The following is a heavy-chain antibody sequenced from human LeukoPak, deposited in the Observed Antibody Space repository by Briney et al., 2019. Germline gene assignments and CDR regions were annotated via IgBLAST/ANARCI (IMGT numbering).Heavy chain of an antibody. CDR3: TRQGRY. Sequence: GESLKISCQASGYSFTSYWIGWVRQMPGKGQEWMGVLYPADSRTTYSPSFQGQVTITADKSISTAYLQWSSLKASDTAMYYCTRQGRYWGQGTLVTVSS. CDR1: GYSFTSYW. V-gene: IGHV5-51*01. J-gene: IGHJ4*02. CDR2: LYPADSRT.